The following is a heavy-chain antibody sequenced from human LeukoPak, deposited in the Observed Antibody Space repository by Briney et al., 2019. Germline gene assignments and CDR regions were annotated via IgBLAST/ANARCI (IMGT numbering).Heavy chain of an antibody. CDR3: ARAFMGPADY. V-gene: IGHV3-23*01. Sequence: RGSLRLSCAASGFTFSTFAMIWVRQPPGKGLEWVSSIFPSGGEIHYADSVRGRFTISRDNSKNTLYLQMNSLRAEDTAVYYCARAFMGPADYWGQGTLVTVSS. J-gene: IGHJ4*02. CDR1: GFTFSTFA. CDR2: IFPSGGEI. D-gene: IGHD1-14*01.